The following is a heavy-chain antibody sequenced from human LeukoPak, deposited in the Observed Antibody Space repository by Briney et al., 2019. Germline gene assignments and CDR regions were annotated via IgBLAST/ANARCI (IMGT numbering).Heavy chain of an antibody. CDR2: IYWNDDE. J-gene: IGHJ4*02. V-gene: IGHV2-5*01. Sequence: TLSLTCTVSDGSISSDYWSWIRQPPGKALEWLALIYWNDDERYSPSLKSRLTITKDTSKNQVVLTMTNMDPVDTATYYCAHRRGYSSGYFGYWGQGTLVTVSS. CDR3: AHRRGYSSGYFGY. CDR1: DGSISSDYW. D-gene: IGHD6-19*01.